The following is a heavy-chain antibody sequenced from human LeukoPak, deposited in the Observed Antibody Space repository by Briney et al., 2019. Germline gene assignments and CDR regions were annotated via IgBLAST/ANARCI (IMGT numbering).Heavy chain of an antibody. J-gene: IGHJ6*03. CDR3: ARYYYFFYYLVV. Sequence: PSETLSLTCTVSGGSISSSSYYWGWIRQPPGKGLEWIGSIYYRGSTYYNPSLKSLVTISVDTSKNQFSLKLSSGTQADLSVYYCARYYYFFYYLVVWGKGATVTVSS. V-gene: IGHV4-39*01. CDR2: IYYRGST. CDR1: GGSISSSSYY.